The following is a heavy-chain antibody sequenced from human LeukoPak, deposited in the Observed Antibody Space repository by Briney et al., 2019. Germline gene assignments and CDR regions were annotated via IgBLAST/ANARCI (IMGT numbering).Heavy chain of an antibody. CDR2: ISWNSGSI. V-gene: IGHV3-9*01. J-gene: IGHJ4*02. CDR1: GFTFDDYA. Sequence: GRSLRLSCAASGFTFDDYAMHWVRQAPGKGLEWVSGISWNSGSIGYADSVKGRFTISRDNAKNSLYLQMNSLRAEDTAVYYCARQYCSSTSCPPLYWGQGTLVTVSS. CDR3: ARQYCSSTSCPPLY. D-gene: IGHD2-2*01.